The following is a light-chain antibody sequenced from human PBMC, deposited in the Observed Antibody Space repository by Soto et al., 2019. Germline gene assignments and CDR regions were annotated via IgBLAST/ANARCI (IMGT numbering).Light chain of an antibody. Sequence: EIVLTQSPGTLSLSPGERATLSCRASQSVSSSYLAWYQQKPGQAPRLLIYGASSRATGIPDRFSGSGSGTDFTLTISRLEPEDFAGYYCQQYGRSPRTFGQGTKLEIK. CDR3: QQYGRSPRT. CDR2: GAS. V-gene: IGKV3-20*01. CDR1: QSVSSSY. J-gene: IGKJ2*01.